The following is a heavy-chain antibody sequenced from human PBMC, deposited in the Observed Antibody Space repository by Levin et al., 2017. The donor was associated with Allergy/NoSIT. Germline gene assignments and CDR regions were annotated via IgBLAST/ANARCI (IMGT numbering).Heavy chain of an antibody. V-gene: IGHV4-4*02. CDR3: ARGGGQAYRDVFDI. Sequence: PSETLSLTCAVSGGSIDSPNWWTWVRQPPGKGLEWIGEIYHNGRTNYNLSLKSRVTISVDQSKNHFSLKLNSVTAADAAVYYCARGGGQAYRDVFDIWGQGTMVTVSP. J-gene: IGHJ3*02. CDR2: IYHNGRT. CDR1: GGSIDSPNW. D-gene: IGHD2-21*01.